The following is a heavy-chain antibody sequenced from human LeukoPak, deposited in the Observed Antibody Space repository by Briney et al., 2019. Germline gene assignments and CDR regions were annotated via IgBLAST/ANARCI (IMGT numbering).Heavy chain of an antibody. CDR3: ARQMGGYDILTGYSHYYYYGMDV. V-gene: IGHV4-39*01. D-gene: IGHD3-9*01. CDR2: IYYSGST. J-gene: IGHJ6*02. Sequence: SETLSLTCTVSGGSISGSSYYWGWIHQPPGKGLEWIGSIYYSGSTYYNPSLKSRVTISVDTSKNQFSLKLSSVTAADTAVYYCARQMGGYDILTGYSHYYYYGMDVWGQGTTVTVSS. CDR1: GGSISGSSYY.